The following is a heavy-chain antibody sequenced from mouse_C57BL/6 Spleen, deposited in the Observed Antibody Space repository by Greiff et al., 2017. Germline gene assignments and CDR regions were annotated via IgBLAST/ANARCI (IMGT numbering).Heavy chain of an antibody. V-gene: IGHV1-82*01. Sequence: QVQLQQSGPELVKPGASVKISCKASGYAFSSSWMNWVKQRPGKGLEWIGRIYPGDGDTNYNGKFKGKATLTADKSSSTAYMQLSSLTSEDSAVYFCARKGLIYYDYDGFAYWGQGTLVTVSA. CDR1: GYAFSSSW. CDR3: ARKGLIYYDYDGFAY. D-gene: IGHD2-4*01. J-gene: IGHJ3*01. CDR2: IYPGDGDT.